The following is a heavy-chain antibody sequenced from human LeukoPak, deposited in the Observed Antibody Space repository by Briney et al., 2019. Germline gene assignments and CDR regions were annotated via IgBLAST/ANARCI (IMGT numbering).Heavy chain of an antibody. V-gene: IGHV4-39*07. CDR3: AREVLGYSYGYREFDY. CDR1: GGSISSSSYY. CDR2: IYYSGST. J-gene: IGHJ4*02. D-gene: IGHD5-18*01. Sequence: SETLSLTCTVSGGSISSSSYYWGWIRQPPGKGLEWIGSIYYSGSTYYNPSLKSRVTISVDTSKNQFSLKLSSVTAADTAVYYCAREVLGYSYGYREFDYWGQGTLVTVSS.